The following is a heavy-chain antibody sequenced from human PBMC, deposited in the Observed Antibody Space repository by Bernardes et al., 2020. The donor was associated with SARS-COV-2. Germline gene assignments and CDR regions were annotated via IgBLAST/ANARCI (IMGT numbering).Heavy chain of an antibody. Sequence: GGSLRLSCEASGFILTNYWMHWVRQVPGKGLVWVSRIGNGATTYGDSVKGRFTISRDKARNTLYLQMDSLRVEDTAVYYCGRRAYTANHWYFDLWGRGTLVTVSA. CDR1: GFILTNYW. D-gene: IGHD2-21*02. J-gene: IGHJ2*01. CDR3: GRRAYTANHWYFDL. V-gene: IGHV3-74*01. CDR2: IGNGAT.